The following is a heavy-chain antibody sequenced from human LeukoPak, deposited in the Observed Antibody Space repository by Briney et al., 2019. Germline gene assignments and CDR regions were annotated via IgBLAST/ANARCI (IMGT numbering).Heavy chain of an antibody. CDR3: ARDYGGVPAAVI. J-gene: IGHJ3*02. CDR2: IYYSGST. Sequence: SETLSLTCTVSGGSISSGDYYWSWIRQPPGKGLEWIGYIYYSGSTYYNPSLKSRVTISVDTSKNQFSLKLSSVPAADTAVYYCARDYGGVPAAVIWGQGTMVTVSS. D-gene: IGHD2-2*01. V-gene: IGHV4-30-4*08. CDR1: GGSISSGDYY.